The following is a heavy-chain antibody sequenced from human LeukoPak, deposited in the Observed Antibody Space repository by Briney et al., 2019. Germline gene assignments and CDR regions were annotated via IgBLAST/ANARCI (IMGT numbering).Heavy chain of an antibody. V-gene: IGHV3-64D*06. J-gene: IGHJ4*02. CDR1: GFIFSIYT. CDR3: VGDQVDDTGYLR. D-gene: IGHD5-12*01. CDR2: INGDGRTT. Sequence: GGSLRLSCSASGFIFSIYTMYWVRQAPGKGLEYVSVINGDGRTTYYIDSVKGRFTISRDNSKNTLYLQMSSLRADDTAVYYCVGDQVDDTGYLRWGQGPRVTVSA.